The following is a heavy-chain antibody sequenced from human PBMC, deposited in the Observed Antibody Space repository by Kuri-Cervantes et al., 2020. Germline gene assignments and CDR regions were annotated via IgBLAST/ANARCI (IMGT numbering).Heavy chain of an antibody. CDR1: GFTFSSYE. V-gene: IGHV3-48*03. D-gene: IGHD4-17*01. CDR3: AKDSVPLGDYVGNIDY. J-gene: IGHJ4*02. Sequence: LSLTCAASGFTFSSYEMNWVRQAPGKGLEWVSYISSSGSTIYYADSVKGRFTISRDNAKNSLYLQMNSLRAEDTALYYCAKDSVPLGDYVGNIDYWGQGTLVTVSS. CDR2: ISSSGSTI.